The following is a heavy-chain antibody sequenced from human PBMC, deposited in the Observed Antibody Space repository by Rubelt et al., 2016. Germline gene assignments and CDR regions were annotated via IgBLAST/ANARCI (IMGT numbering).Heavy chain of an antibody. CDR3: ARVVPAAIGASHSFDY. CDR1: GGSISSSSYY. Sequence: QLQLQESGLGLVKPSETLSLTCTVSGGSISSSSYYWGWIRQPPGKGLEWIGSIYYSGSTYYNPSLKSRVTISVATSKNQFSLKLSSVTAADTAVYYCARVVPAAIGASHSFDYWGQGTLVTVSS. CDR2: IYYSGST. V-gene: IGHV4-39*01. J-gene: IGHJ4*02. D-gene: IGHD2-2*02.